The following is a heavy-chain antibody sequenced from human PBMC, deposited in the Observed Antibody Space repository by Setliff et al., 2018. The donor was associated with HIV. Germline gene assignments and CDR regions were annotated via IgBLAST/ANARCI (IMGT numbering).Heavy chain of an antibody. D-gene: IGHD3-10*01. CDR1: GGSISSGSYY. V-gene: IGHV4-39*06. Sequence: SETLSLTCTVSGGSISSGSYYWGWIRQPPGKGLEWIGSIYHSGSTNYNPSLKSRLSTSVDTSKKQFTLKVKSVTAADTAVYFCARAPVGPSFDYWGQGTLVTVSS. J-gene: IGHJ4*02. CDR3: ARAPVGPSFDY. CDR2: IYHSGST.